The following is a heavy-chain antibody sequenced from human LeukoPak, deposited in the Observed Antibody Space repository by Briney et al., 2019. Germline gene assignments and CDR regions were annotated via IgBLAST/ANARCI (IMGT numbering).Heavy chain of an antibody. CDR3: ARDITYSRIAAAGGWFDP. V-gene: IGHV4-39*07. CDR2: IYYSGST. D-gene: IGHD6-13*01. Sequence: SETLSLTCTVSGGSISSSSYYWGWIRQPPGKGLEWIGSIYYSGSTYYNPSLKSRVTISVDTSKNQFSLKLSSVTAADTAVYYCARDITYSRIAAAGGWFDPWGQGTLVTVSS. CDR1: GGSISSSSYY. J-gene: IGHJ5*02.